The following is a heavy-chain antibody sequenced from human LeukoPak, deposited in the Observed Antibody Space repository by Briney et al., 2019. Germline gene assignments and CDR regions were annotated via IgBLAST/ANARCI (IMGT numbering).Heavy chain of an antibody. D-gene: IGHD3-3*01. J-gene: IGHJ4*02. CDR2: ISYDGSNK. CDR1: GFTFSSYG. CDR3: ARDMTVFGAVIHYYVDY. Sequence: PGRSLRLSCAASGFTFSSYGMHWVRQAPGKGLEWVAVISYDGSNKYYADSVKGRFTISRDNSKNTLYLQMNSLRGEDTAVYYCARDMTVFGAVIHYYVDYWGQGTLVTVSS. V-gene: IGHV3-30*03.